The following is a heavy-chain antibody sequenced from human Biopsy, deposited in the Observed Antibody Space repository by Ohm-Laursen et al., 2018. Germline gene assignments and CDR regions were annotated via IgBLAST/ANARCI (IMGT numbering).Heavy chain of an antibody. J-gene: IGHJ4*02. Sequence: GASVKVSCKASGYTFTSYYLHWVRQAPGQGLEWMGRINPNTDNTAYAQKFQGRITMTKDTSTSTVYMDLSRLTFDDSAVYYCARGPRGLVVITTTALYFDYWGQGNLVTVSS. CDR2: INPNTDNT. CDR3: ARGPRGLVVITTTALYFDY. D-gene: IGHD3-22*01. CDR1: GYTFTSYY. V-gene: IGHV1-46*01.